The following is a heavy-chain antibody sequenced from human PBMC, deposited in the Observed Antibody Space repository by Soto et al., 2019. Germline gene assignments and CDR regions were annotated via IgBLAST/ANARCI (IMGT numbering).Heavy chain of an antibody. CDR3: ARNGAAIWLGY. CDR2: IDPSDSYI. D-gene: IGHD6-19*01. Sequence: PGEALNISCRSSGYTFSCHCIILVRQVPGKGLQWMGNIDPSDSYINYNPAFRGHVTFSVDNSKSTAYLHWRSLGPSDTAIYYCARNGAAIWLGYWGQGTLVTVSS. J-gene: IGHJ4*02. V-gene: IGHV5-10-1*01. CDR1: GYTFSCHC.